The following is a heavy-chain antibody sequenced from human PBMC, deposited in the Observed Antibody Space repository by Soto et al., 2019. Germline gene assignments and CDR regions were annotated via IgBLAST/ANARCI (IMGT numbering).Heavy chain of an antibody. Sequence: ATVKVSCKASGYTFTSYAISWVRQAPGQGLEWMGWISAYNGNTKYAQKVQGRVTMTTDTSTSTAYMELSSLRSEDTAVYYCARRVGVAEAGTWWFDPWGQGNLVTVSS. D-gene: IGHD6-13*01. CDR2: ISAYNGNT. CDR3: ARRVGVAEAGTWWFDP. J-gene: IGHJ5*02. CDR1: GYTFTSYA. V-gene: IGHV1-18*01.